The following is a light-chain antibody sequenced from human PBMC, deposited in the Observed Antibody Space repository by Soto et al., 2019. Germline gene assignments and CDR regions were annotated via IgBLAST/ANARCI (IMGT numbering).Light chain of an antibody. J-gene: IGKJ1*01. CDR1: QGISSY. V-gene: IGKV1-8*01. CDR3: QQYYSYPPT. Sequence: AIRMTQSPSSLSASTGDRVTITCRASQGISSYLAWYQQKPGKAPKLLIYAASTLQSGVPSRFSGSGSGTDFTLTISCLQSEDFATYYCQQYYSYPPTVGQGT. CDR2: AAS.